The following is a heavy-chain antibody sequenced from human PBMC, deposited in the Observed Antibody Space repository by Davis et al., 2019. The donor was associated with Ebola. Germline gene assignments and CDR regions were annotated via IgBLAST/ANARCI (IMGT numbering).Heavy chain of an antibody. V-gene: IGHV4-34*01. J-gene: IGHJ5*02. CDR2: ISHGGVT. CDR1: EFSITDDF. Sequence: GSLRLSCTASEFSITDDFMSWIRQSPGKGMEWIGQISHGGVTNYNPSLEGRFTISMDTSKNQFYLRLDSVTAADTAVYYCARTAMTSISDLGLGYNYFDPWGQGSLVSVST. CDR3: ARTAMTSISDLGLGYNYFDP. D-gene: IGHD2-21*02.